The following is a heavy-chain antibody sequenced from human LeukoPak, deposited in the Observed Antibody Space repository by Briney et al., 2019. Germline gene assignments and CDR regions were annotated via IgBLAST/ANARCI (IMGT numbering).Heavy chain of an antibody. CDR2: INPNSGGT. CDR3: ASSCSSGWYFDY. J-gene: IGHJ4*02. D-gene: IGHD6-19*01. V-gene: IGHV1-2*02. CDR1: GYTFTNYY. Sequence: ASVKVSCKASGYTFTNYYMHWVRQAPGQGLEWMGWINPNSGGTNYALKFQGRVTMTRDTSISTAYMELSRLRSDDTSVYYCASSCSSGWYFDYWGQGTLVTVSS.